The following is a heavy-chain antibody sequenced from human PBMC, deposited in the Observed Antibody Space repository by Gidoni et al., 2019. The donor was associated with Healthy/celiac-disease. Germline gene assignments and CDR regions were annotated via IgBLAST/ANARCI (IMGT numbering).Heavy chain of an antibody. CDR1: GYTFTSYY. CDR2: INPSGGST. Sequence: QVQLVQSGAEVKKPGASVKVSCQASGYTFTSYYMHWVRQAPGQGLEWMGIINPSGGSTSYAQKFQGRVTMTRDTSTSTVYMELSSLRSEDTAVYYCARCSGSYYYYYGMDVWGQGTTVTVSS. CDR3: ARCSGSYYYYYGMDV. V-gene: IGHV1-46*01. J-gene: IGHJ6*02. D-gene: IGHD3-10*02.